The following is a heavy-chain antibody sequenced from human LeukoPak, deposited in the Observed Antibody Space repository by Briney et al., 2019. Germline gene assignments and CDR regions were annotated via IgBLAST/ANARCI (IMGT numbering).Heavy chain of an antibody. CDR2: ISASGVMT. J-gene: IGHJ4*02. CDR3: AKDRSIGTYYTFDH. D-gene: IGHD1-26*01. V-gene: IGHV3-23*01. CDR1: GFTFNNYA. Sequence: PGGSLRLSCAASGFTFNNYAMTWVRQAPGKGLEWVSSISASGVMTYYADSVKGRFTVSRDNSKNSLCLQMSSLTAADTAVYYCAKDRSIGTYYTFDHWGQGTLVTVSS.